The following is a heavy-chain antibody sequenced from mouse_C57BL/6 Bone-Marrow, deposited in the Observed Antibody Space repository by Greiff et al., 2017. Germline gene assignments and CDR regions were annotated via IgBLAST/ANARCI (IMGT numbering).Heavy chain of an antibody. Sequence: QVQLKESGPELVKPGASVKLSCKASGYTFTSYDINWVKQRPGQGLEWIGWIYPRDGSTKYNEKFKGKATLTVDTSSSTAYMELHSLTSEDSAVYFCARERGNYDYYAMDYWGQGTSVTVSS. V-gene: IGHV1-85*01. D-gene: IGHD2-1*01. CDR1: GYTFTSYD. J-gene: IGHJ4*01. CDR3: ARERGNYDYYAMDY. CDR2: IYPRDGST.